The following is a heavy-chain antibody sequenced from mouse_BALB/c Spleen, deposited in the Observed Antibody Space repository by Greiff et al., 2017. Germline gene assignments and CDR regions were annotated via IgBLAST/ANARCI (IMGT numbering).Heavy chain of an antibody. CDR2: IDPENGNT. V-gene: IGHV14-1*02. Sequence: VQLLQSGAELVRPGASLKLSCKASGFNINDYYMHWVKQSPEQGLEWIGWIDPENGNTLYDPKFQGKASITADTSSNTAYLQLSSLTSEDTAVYYSARSGGDAMDYWGQGTSVTVSS. CDR3: ARSGGDAMDY. CDR1: GFNINDYY. J-gene: IGHJ4*01. D-gene: IGHD3-1*01.